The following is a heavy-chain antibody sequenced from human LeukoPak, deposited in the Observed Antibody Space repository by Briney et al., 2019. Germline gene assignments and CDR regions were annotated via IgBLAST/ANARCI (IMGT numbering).Heavy chain of an antibody. D-gene: IGHD1-14*01. CDR2: ISWNSGSI. Sequence: GRSLRLSCAASGFTFDDYAMHWVRQAPGKGLEWVSGISWNSGSIGYADSVKGRFTISRDNAKNSLYLQMNSLGAEDMALYYCAKEGTYGRYYFDYWGQGTLVTVSS. V-gene: IGHV3-9*03. CDR3: AKEGTYGRYYFDY. J-gene: IGHJ4*02. CDR1: GFTFDDYA.